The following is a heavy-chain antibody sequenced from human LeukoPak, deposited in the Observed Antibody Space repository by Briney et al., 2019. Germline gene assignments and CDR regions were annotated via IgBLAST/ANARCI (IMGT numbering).Heavy chain of an antibody. D-gene: IGHD5-18*01. CDR3: ARGGYSYGYRDNWFDP. CDR2: INHSGST. Sequence: PSETLSLTCAVYGGSFSGYYWSWIRQPPGKGLEWIWEINHSGSTNYNPSLKSRVTISVDTSKNQFSLKLSSVTAADTAVYYCARGGYSYGYRDNWFDPWGQGTLVTVSS. J-gene: IGHJ5*02. V-gene: IGHV4-34*01. CDR1: GGSFSGYY.